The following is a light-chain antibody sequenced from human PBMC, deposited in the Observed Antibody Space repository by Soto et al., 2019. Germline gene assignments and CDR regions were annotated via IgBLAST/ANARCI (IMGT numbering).Light chain of an antibody. Sequence: QSALTQPRSVSGSPGQSVTISCTGTSSDVGGYNDVSWYQQDPGKAPKVMIYDVSKRPLGVPDRFSGSKSGDTASLTISGLQAEDETDYYCCSYAGSDTHVFGTGTKVTVL. J-gene: IGLJ1*01. CDR3: CSYAGSDTHV. CDR2: DVS. V-gene: IGLV2-11*01. CDR1: SSDVGGYND.